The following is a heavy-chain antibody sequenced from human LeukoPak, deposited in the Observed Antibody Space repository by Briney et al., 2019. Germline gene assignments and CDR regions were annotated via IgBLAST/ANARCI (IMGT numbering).Heavy chain of an antibody. CDR1: GGSISSYC. J-gene: IGHJ5*02. CDR3: PRGATIFGVVITWFAP. V-gene: IGHV4-4*07. Sequence: PSETLSLTCTVSGGSISSYCWSWIRQPAGKGLEWIGRIYTSGSTNYNPSLKRRGTMSVDTSKNQFSLKLSSVTAAATAVYYCPRGATIFGVVITWFAPWGQAPLVTVSS. CDR2: IYTSGST. D-gene: IGHD3-3*01.